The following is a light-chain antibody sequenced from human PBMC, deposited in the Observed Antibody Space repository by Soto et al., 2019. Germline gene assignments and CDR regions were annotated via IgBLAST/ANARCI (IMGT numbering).Light chain of an antibody. J-gene: IGKJ5*01. CDR1: QVIGNY. CDR2: GAY. CDR3: QKYNSGLIT. Sequence: DIQMTQSPSSLSASVGDRVTITCRASQVIGNYLAWYQQKPGKVPKLLIYGAYTLQSGVPSRFSGSGPGTDFTLTISSLQPEDVAIYYCQKYNSGLITFGQGTRLEIK. V-gene: IGKV1-27*01.